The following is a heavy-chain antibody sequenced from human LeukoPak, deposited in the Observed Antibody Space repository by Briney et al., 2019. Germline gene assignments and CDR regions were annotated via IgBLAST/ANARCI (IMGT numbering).Heavy chain of an antibody. V-gene: IGHV1-2*07. J-gene: IGHJ4*02. CDR1: GYTFTGYY. D-gene: IGHD3-22*01. CDR3: ARGTYYYDSSGYYPPAY. CDR2: INPNSGGT. Sequence: ASVKVSCKASGYTFTGYYMHWVRQAPGQGLEWMGWINPNSGGTNYAHKFQGRVTMTRDTSISTVYMELSRLRSDDTAVYYCARGTYYYDSSGYYPPAYWGQGTLVTVSS.